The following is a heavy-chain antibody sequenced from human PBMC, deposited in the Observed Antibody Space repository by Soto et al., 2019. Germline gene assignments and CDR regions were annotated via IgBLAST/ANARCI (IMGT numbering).Heavy chain of an antibody. Sequence: VQLVQSGAEVKKPGSSVKVSCKASGGTFSSYAISWVRQAPGQGLEWMGGIIPIFGTANYAQKFQGRVTITADESTSTAYMELSSLRSEDTAVYYCARGGSNYYYYGMDVWGQGTTVTVSS. V-gene: IGHV1-69*01. D-gene: IGHD3-16*01. CDR1: GGTFSSYA. CDR2: IIPIFGTA. CDR3: ARGGSNYYYYGMDV. J-gene: IGHJ6*02.